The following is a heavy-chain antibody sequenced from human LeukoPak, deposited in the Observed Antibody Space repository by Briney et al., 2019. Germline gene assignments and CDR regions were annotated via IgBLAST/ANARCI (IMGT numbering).Heavy chain of an antibody. Sequence: ASVKVSCKASGYTFTSYGISWVRQAPGQGLEWMGWISAYNGNTNYAQKLQGRVTMTTDTSTSTAYMELRSLRSDDTAVYYCARDPDYDFWSGYYLVEGFDPWGQGTLVTVSS. CDR2: ISAYNGNT. CDR1: GYTFTSYG. CDR3: ARDPDYDFWSGYYLVEGFDP. V-gene: IGHV1-18*01. J-gene: IGHJ5*02. D-gene: IGHD3-3*01.